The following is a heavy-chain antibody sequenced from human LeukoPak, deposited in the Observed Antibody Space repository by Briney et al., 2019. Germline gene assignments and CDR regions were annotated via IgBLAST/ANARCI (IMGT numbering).Heavy chain of an antibody. CDR3: AREQLGPYYYYMDV. CDR1: GFTVSSNY. Sequence: GGSLRLSCAASGFTVSSNYMSWVRQAPGKGLEWVSVIYSGGSTYYADSVKGRFTIPRDNSKNTLYLQMNSLRAEDTAVYYCAREQLGPYYYYMDVWGKGTTVTVSS. V-gene: IGHV3-53*01. CDR2: IYSGGST. J-gene: IGHJ6*03. D-gene: IGHD6-13*01.